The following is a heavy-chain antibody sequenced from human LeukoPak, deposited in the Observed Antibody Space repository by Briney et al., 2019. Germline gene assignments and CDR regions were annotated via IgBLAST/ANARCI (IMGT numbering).Heavy chain of an antibody. CDR3: ARGGRQWLGEGDDY. CDR1: GGSISSGSYY. V-gene: IGHV4-39*07. J-gene: IGHJ4*02. CDR2: IYHSGST. D-gene: IGHD6-19*01. Sequence: SETLSLTCTVSGGSISSGSYYWGWIRQPPGKGLEWIGSIYHSGSTYYNPSLKSRVTISVDTSKNQFSLKLSSVTAADTAVYYCARGGRQWLGEGDDYWGQGTLVTVSS.